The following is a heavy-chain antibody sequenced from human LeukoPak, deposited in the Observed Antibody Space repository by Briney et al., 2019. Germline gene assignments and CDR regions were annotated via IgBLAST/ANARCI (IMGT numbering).Heavy chain of an antibody. CDR2: IYHSGST. CDR3: AREDRIAAAGSFDY. Sequence: SQTLPLTCTVSGGSISSGGYYWSWIRQPPGKGLEWIGYIYHSGSTYYNPSLKSRVTISVDRSKNQFSLKLSSVTAADTAVYYCAREDRIAAAGSFDYWGQGTLVTVSS. J-gene: IGHJ4*02. CDR1: GGSISSGGYY. V-gene: IGHV4-30-2*01. D-gene: IGHD6-13*01.